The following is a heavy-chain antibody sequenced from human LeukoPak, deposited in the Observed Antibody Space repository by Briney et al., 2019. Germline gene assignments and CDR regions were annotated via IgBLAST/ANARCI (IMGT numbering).Heavy chain of an antibody. CDR3: ARYSGGYCSSTSCFNWFDP. D-gene: IGHD2-2*03. V-gene: IGHV5-51*01. CDR2: IYPGDSDT. J-gene: IGHJ5*02. Sequence: GESLKISCKGSGYSFTSYWIGWVRQMPGKGLEWMGIIYPGDSDTRYSPSFQGQVTISADKSISTAYLQWSSLKASDTAMYYCARYSGGYCSSTSCFNWFDPWAREPWSPSPQ. CDR1: GYSFTSYW.